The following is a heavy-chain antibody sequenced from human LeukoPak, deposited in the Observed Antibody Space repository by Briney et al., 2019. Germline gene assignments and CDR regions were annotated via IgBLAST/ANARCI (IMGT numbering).Heavy chain of an antibody. CDR3: ARDGAQLWINYYFDY. J-gene: IGHJ4*02. Sequence: GGSLRLSCGASGFTLSTYAVHWVRQAPGKGLEGVAVMSYDRSNKYYADSVKGRFTISRDSSKNTLYLQMNSLRAEDTAVYYCARDGAQLWINYYFDYWGQGTLVAVSS. CDR2: MSYDRSNK. V-gene: IGHV3-30*01. D-gene: IGHD5-18*01. CDR1: GFTLSTYA.